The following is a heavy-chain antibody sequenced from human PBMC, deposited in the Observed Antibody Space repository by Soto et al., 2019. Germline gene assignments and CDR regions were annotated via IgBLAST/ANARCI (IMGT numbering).Heavy chain of an antibody. CDR3: ARDRTGLRIGYYGMDV. J-gene: IGHJ6*02. V-gene: IGHV3-21*01. CDR2: ISSSSSYI. Sequence: GGSLRLSCAASAFTFSSYSMNWVRQAPGKGLEWGSSISSSSSYIYYADSVKGRFIISRDNAKNSLYLQMNSLIAEDTAVYYCARDRTGLRIGYYGMDVWGQGTTVTVSS. D-gene: IGHD4-17*01. CDR1: AFTFSSYS.